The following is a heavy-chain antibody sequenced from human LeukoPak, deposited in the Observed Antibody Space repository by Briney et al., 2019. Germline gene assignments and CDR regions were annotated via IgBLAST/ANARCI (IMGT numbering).Heavy chain of an antibody. Sequence: SGPTLVKPPQTLTLTCTFSGFSLNTNGVGVGWIRQPPRKALEWFAFIYWDDDKWYSPSLKTRLSITKATSKIRVVLTMNNMDPVDTATYYCVHTPGAYISYDYKAYFDYWGPGTLVTVSS. J-gene: IGHJ4*02. CDR2: IYWDDDK. CDR3: VHTPGAYISYDYKAYFDY. CDR1: GFSLNTNGVG. D-gene: IGHD5-12*01. V-gene: IGHV2-5*02.